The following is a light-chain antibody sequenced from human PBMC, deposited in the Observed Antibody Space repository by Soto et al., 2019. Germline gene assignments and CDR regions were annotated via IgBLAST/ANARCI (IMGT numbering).Light chain of an antibody. V-gene: IGKV3-20*01. CDR1: QSVSSSY. Sequence: EIVLTQSPGTLSLSPGERATLPCRTSQSVSSSYLAWYQQKSGQAPRLLIYGASSRATGIPDRFSGSGSGTDFTLTIRRLEPEDVAVYYCQQYGSLPGTFGQGTKVEI. J-gene: IGKJ1*01. CDR3: QQYGSLPGT. CDR2: GAS.